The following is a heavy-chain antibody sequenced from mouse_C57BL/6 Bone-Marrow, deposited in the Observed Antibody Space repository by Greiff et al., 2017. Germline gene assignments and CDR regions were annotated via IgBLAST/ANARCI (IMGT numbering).Heavy chain of an antibody. Sequence: QVQLKESGAELVRPGTSVKMSCKASGYTFTNYWIGWAKQRPGHGLEWIGDIYPGGGYTNYNEQFKGKATLTADQSSSTAYMQFSNLTSEDTAIYSCARSHYYGSPYWYFDVWGTGTTVTVSS. CDR2: IYPGGGYT. J-gene: IGHJ1*03. CDR1: GYTFTNYW. D-gene: IGHD1-1*01. CDR3: ARSHYYGSPYWYFDV. V-gene: IGHV1-63*01.